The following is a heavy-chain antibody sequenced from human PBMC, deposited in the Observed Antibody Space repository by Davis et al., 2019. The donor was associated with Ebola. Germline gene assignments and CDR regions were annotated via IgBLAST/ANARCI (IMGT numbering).Heavy chain of an antibody. Sequence: ASVKVSCKASGYTFTGYYMHWVRQAPGQGLEWMGWINPNSGGTNYAQKFQGWVTMTRDTSISTAYMELSSLRSEDTAVYYCARDRGERITIFGVVSAGMDVWGQGTTVTVSS. J-gene: IGHJ6*02. CDR3: ARDRGERITIFGVVSAGMDV. D-gene: IGHD3-3*01. CDR1: GYTFTGYY. V-gene: IGHV1-2*04. CDR2: INPNSGGT.